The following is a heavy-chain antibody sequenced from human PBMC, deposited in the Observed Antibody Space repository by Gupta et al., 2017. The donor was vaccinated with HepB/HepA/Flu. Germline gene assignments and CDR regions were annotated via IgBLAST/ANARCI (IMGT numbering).Heavy chain of an antibody. CDR3: ARGGNNYFSLDAFDI. D-gene: IGHD2/OR15-2a*01. Sequence: EVQLVESGGNLVQPGGSLRLSCAASGFPVSRTYLSWFRQAPGKGLEWVSIVYSGGSTYYADSVKGRFTISRDNSNNTLYLQMNSLRAGDTAVYYCARGGNNYFSLDAFDIWGQGTMVTVSS. J-gene: IGHJ3*02. CDR2: VYSGGST. CDR1: GFPVSRTY. V-gene: IGHV3-66*01.